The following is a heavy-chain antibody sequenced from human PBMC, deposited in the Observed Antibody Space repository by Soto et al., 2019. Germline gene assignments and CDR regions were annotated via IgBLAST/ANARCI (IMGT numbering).Heavy chain of an antibody. CDR2: INAHSGRT. J-gene: IGHJ5*02. Sequence: GASVKVSCKASGFSFTGYYIHWLRQAPGQGLEWMGWINAHSGRTEYAQKFQGRVTLTRDTSIATAYLTLTSLTSDDTALYYCAKDLTRQLAYWLDPWGQGTQVTSPQ. CDR3: AKDLTRQLAYWLDP. D-gene: IGHD6-6*01. V-gene: IGHV1-2*02. CDR1: GFSFTGYY.